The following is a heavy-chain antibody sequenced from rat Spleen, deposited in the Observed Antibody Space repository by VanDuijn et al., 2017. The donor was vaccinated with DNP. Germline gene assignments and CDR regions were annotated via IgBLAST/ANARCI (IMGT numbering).Heavy chain of an antibody. CDR2: ISYDGGST. Sequence: EVQLVESGGGLVQPGRSLKLSCAASGFTFSDYNMAWVRQAPKKGLEWVATISYDGGSTFYRDSVKGRFTISRENAKSTLYLQMVSLRSEDTATYYCARDYYCSFIPFAYWGQGTLVTVSS. CDR1: GFTFSDYN. V-gene: IGHV5-7*01. J-gene: IGHJ3*01. CDR3: ARDYYCSFIPFAY. D-gene: IGHD1-2*01.